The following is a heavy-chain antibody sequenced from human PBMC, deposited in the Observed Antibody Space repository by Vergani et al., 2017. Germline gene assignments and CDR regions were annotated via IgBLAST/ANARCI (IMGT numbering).Heavy chain of an antibody. CDR3: AKEVGSGYSTFFDY. CDR2: ISYDGSNK. CDR1: GFTFSSYG. Sequence: QVQLVESGGGVVQPGRSLRLSCAASGFTFSSYGMHWVRQAPGKGLEWVAVISYDGSNKYYADSVKGRFTISRDNSKNTLYLQMNSLRAEDTAVYYCAKEVGSGYSTFFDYWGQGTLVTVSS. D-gene: IGHD5-18*01. V-gene: IGHV3-30*18. J-gene: IGHJ4*02.